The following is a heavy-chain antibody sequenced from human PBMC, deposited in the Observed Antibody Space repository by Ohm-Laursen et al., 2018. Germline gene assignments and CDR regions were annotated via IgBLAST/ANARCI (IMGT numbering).Heavy chain of an antibody. CDR2: INPSGGST. Sequence: SVKVSCKASGYTFTSYYMHWVRQAPGQGLEWIAIINPSGGSTSYAQKFQGRVTMTRDTSTSTAYMELRSLRSDDTAVYYCARDRYYYGSGSYYTLSYWGQGTLVTVSS. V-gene: IGHV1-46*01. CDR1: GYTFTSYY. J-gene: IGHJ4*02. D-gene: IGHD3-10*01. CDR3: ARDRYYYGSGSYYTLSY.